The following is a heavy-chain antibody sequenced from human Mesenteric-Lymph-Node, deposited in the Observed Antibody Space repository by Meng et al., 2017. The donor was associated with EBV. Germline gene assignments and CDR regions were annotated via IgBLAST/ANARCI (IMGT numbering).Heavy chain of an antibody. V-gene: IGHV4-61*01. Sequence: QVQLQESGPGLVKPSETLSLTCTVSGGSVSSGSYYWSWIRQPPGKGLEWIGYIYYSGSTNYNPSLKSRVTISVDTSKNQFSLKLSSVTAADTAVYYCAREGWLRHNWFDPWGQGTLVTVAS. CDR3: AREGWLRHNWFDP. CDR1: GGSVSSGSYY. CDR2: IYYSGST. J-gene: IGHJ5*02. D-gene: IGHD5-12*01.